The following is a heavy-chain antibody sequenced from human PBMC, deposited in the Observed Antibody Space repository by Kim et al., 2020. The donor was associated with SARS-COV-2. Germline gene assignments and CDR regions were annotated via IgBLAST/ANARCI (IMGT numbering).Heavy chain of an antibody. Sequence: GESLKISCKGSGYSFTSYWISWVRQMPGKGLEWMGRIDPSDSYTNYSPSFQGHVTISADKSISTAYLHWSSLKASDTAMYYCAISNNGYCSSTSCYKGGGPLIYGMDVWGQGTTVTVSS. CDR3: AISNNGYCSSTSCYKGGGPLIYGMDV. CDR1: GYSFTSYW. D-gene: IGHD2-2*03. J-gene: IGHJ6*02. V-gene: IGHV5-10-1*01. CDR2: IDPSDSYT.